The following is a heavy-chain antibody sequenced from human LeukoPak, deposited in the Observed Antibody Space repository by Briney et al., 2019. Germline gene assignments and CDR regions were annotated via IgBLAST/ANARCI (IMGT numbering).Heavy chain of an antibody. CDR2: IYYSGST. CDR1: GGSISSGGYY. CDR3: ARGMPRVYYFDY. V-gene: IGHV4-31*03. J-gene: IGHJ4*02. Sequence: PSETLSLTCTVSGGSISSGGYYWSWIRQHPGKGLEWIGYIYYSGSTYYNPSPKSRVTISVDTSKNQFSLKLSSVTAADTAVYYCARGMPRVYYFDYWGQGTLVTVSS. D-gene: IGHD2-2*01.